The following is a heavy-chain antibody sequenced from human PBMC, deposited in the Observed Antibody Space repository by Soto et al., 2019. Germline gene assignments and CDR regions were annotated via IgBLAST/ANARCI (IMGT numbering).Heavy chain of an antibody. CDR2: ISSASSET. Sequence: PGGSLRLSCAASGFTFSSYAMHWVRQAPGKGLGWVASISSASSETWYADSVKGRFIISRDNAQNSLFLQMNTLRPEDSAIYYCARVAYWGPGTQVTVSS. J-gene: IGHJ4*02. V-gene: IGHV3-21*01. CDR1: GFTFSSYA. CDR3: ARVAY.